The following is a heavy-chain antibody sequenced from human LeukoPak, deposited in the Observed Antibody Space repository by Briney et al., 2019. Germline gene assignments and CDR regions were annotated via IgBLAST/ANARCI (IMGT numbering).Heavy chain of an antibody. D-gene: IGHD6-25*01. Sequence: GGSLRLSCTGSGFSFTNYAMHWVRQAPGEGLEWVAVISYDEGKIYYADSVKGRFTISRDLSTNTLYLQMNSLTTEDTAMYFCARRPVAAEYFQHWGQGTLVTVSS. CDR2: ISYDEGKI. J-gene: IGHJ1*01. V-gene: IGHV3-30*03. CDR3: ARRPVAAEYFQH. CDR1: GFSFTNYA.